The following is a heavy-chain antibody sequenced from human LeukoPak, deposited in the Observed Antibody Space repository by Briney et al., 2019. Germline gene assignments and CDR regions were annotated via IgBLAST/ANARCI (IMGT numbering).Heavy chain of an antibody. J-gene: IGHJ1*01. CDR1: GGTFSSYA. D-gene: IGHD2-2*01. CDR2: INPSGGST. Sequence: ASVKVSCKASGGTFSSYAISWVRQAPGQGLEWMGIINPSGGSTSYAQKFQGRVTMTRDTSTSTVYMELSSLRSEDTAVYYCARVQYCSSTSCYWYFQHWGQGTLVTVSS. CDR3: ARVQYCSSTSCYWYFQH. V-gene: IGHV1-46*01.